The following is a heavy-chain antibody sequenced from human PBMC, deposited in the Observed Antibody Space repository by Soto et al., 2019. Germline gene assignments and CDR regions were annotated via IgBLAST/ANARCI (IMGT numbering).Heavy chain of an antibody. CDR2: ISGSGST. Sequence: GGSLRLSCAASGFTFSSYAMSWVRQAPGQGLEWVSAISGSGSTYYADSVKGRFTISRDNSKNTLYLQMNSLRAEDTAVYYCAKEASYSSSWFRPDAFDIWGQGTMVTVSS. J-gene: IGHJ3*02. CDR3: AKEASYSSSWFRPDAFDI. CDR1: GFTFSSYA. V-gene: IGHV3-23*01. D-gene: IGHD6-13*01.